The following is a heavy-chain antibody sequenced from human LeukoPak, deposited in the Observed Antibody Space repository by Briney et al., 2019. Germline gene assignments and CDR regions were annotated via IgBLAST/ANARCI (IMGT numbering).Heavy chain of an antibody. CDR1: GFTFSDYY. CDR2: ISSSSSYT. J-gene: IGHJ4*02. V-gene: IGHV3-11*06. D-gene: IGHD2-15*01. Sequence: GGSLRLSCAASGFTFSDYYMSWIRQAPGKGLEWVSYISSSSSYTNYADSVKGRLTISRDNAKNSLYLQMNSLRAEDTAVYYYARDEGYCSGGSCYSNYWGQGTLVTVSS. CDR3: ARDEGYCSGGSCYSNY.